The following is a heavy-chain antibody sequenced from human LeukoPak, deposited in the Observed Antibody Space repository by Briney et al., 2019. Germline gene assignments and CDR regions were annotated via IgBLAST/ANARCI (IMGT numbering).Heavy chain of an antibody. CDR3: ARGSSSWDNWFHP. Sequence: PSETLSLTCTVSSGPITSYYWSWIRQPPGKGLEWIGYIYYSGSTNYNPSLKSRVTISVDTSKNQFSLKLSSVTAADTAVYYCARGSSSWDNWFHPWGQGTLVTVSS. CDR1: SGPITSYY. CDR2: IYYSGST. V-gene: IGHV4-59*01. D-gene: IGHD6-13*01. J-gene: IGHJ5*02.